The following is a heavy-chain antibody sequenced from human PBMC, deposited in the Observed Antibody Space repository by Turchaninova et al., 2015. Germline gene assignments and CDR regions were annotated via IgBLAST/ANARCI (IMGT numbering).Heavy chain of an antibody. CDR3: ARYPGSDIPLAGHDAFDV. J-gene: IGHJ3*01. CDR2: IKNDGST. V-gene: IGHV3-74*01. CDR1: ELTLSSYW. D-gene: IGHD2-2*02. Sequence: VESGGGLVQPGGSLRLSCAASELTLSSYWMHWVRQAPGKGLVWVSRIKNDGSTTYADSVKGRFTISRDDAKNTLYLEMNSLRAEDTAVYYCARYPGSDIPLAGHDAFDVWGQGTMVTVSS.